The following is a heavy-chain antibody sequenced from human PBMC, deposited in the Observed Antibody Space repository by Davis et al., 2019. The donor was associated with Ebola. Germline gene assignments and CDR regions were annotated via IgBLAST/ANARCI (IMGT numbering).Heavy chain of an antibody. D-gene: IGHD3-10*01. CDR2: IYCGDSDT. CDR3: ARSGYFGSGRYSYNGFDS. Sequence: GESPKTPCKGPGYSFTNYWIAWVRQLPGKGPEWMGIIYCGDSDTRYSPSFQGQVPIPANKSISTAYLQWSSLKASDTPMYYCARSGYFGSGRYSYNGFDSWGQGALVTVSS. J-gene: IGHJ5*01. V-gene: IGHV5-51*01. CDR1: GYSFTNYW.